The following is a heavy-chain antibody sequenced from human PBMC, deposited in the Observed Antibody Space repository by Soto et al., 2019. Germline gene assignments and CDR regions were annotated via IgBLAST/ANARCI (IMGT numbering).Heavy chain of an antibody. CDR3: ASAPGSGSYYNPGY. V-gene: IGHV1-69*01. J-gene: IGHJ4*02. CDR2: IIPIFGTA. Sequence: APVNVTCKACGGTFISYYSIWVQQAPRQGLEWMGGIIPIFGTANYAQKFQGRVTITADESTSTAYMELSSLRSEDTAVYYCASAPGSGSYYNPGYWGQGTLGTVSS. D-gene: IGHD3-10*01. CDR1: GGTFISYY.